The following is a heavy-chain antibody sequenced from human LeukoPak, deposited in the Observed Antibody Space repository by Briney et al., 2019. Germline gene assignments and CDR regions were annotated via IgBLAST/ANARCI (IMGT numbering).Heavy chain of an antibody. CDR1: GFTFSSYG. Sequence: PGGSLRLSCAASGFTFSSYGMYWVRQAPGKGLEWVAVIWYDGSNKYYADSVKGRFTISRDNSKNTLYLQMNSLRAEDTAVYYCARGYDSSGYYHFDYWGQGTLVTVSS. J-gene: IGHJ4*02. CDR3: ARGYDSSGYYHFDY. CDR2: IWYDGSNK. V-gene: IGHV3-33*08. D-gene: IGHD3-22*01.